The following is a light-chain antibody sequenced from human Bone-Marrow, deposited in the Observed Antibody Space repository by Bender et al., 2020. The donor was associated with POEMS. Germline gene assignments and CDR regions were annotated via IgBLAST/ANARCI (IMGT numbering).Light chain of an antibody. CDR1: SSDVGRYNF. Sequence: QSALTQPASVSGSPGQSITLSCTGTSSDVGRYNFVSWYQQHPGKAPRLIIYEVTNRPSGVSNRFSGSKSGKTASLAISEVQSEDEALYYCSAWDDSLSGWVFGGGTKLTVL. CDR3: SAWDDSLSGWV. J-gene: IGLJ3*02. V-gene: IGLV2-14*01. CDR2: EVT.